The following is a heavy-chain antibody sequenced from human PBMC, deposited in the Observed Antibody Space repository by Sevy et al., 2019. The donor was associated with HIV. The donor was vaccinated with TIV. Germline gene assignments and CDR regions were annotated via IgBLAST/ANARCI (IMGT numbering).Heavy chain of an antibody. V-gene: IGHV3-30*02. CDR2: IRYDGINK. D-gene: IGHD6-25*01. Sequence: GGSLRLSCAASGFRFNNFGMYWVRQAPGKGLEGVAFIRYDGINKYYVDSVKGRSTISRDNSKDTLYLEMKSLRLEDTALYYCAKGGSGGIDHYGMDVWGQGTTVTVS. J-gene: IGHJ6*02. CDR3: AKGGSGGIDHYGMDV. CDR1: GFRFNNFG.